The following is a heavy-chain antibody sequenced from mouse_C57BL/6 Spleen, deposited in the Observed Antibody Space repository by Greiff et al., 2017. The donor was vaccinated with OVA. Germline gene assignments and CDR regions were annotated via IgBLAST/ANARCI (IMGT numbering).Heavy chain of an antibody. CDR1: GFSFNTYA. V-gene: IGHV10-1*01. Sequence: EVHLVESGGGLVQPKGSLKLSCAASGFSFNTYAMNWVRQAPGKGLEWVARIRSKSNNYATYYADSVKDRFTISRDDSESMLYLQMNNLKTEDTAMYYCVRDGSRGDAMDYWGQGTSVTVSS. CDR2: IRSKSNNYAT. J-gene: IGHJ4*01. CDR3: VRDGSRGDAMDY. D-gene: IGHD1-1*01.